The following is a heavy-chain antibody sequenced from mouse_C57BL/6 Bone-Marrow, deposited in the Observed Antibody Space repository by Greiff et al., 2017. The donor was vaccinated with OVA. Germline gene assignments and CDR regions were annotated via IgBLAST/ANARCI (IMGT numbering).Heavy chain of an antibody. CDR2: IDPENGDT. J-gene: IGHJ3*01. D-gene: IGHD1-1*01. Sequence: EVQLQQSGAELVRPGASVKLSCTASGFNIKDDYMHWVKQRPEQGLEWIGWIDPENGDTEYASKFQGKATITADTSSNTAYLQLSSLTSADTAVYYCTTGYYGSSYGFAYWGQGTLVTVSA. V-gene: IGHV14-4*01. CDR1: GFNIKDDY. CDR3: TTGYYGSSYGFAY.